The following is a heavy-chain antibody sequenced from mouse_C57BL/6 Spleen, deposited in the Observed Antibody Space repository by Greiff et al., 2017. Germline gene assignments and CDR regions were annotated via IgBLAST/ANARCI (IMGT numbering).Heavy chain of an antibody. CDR3: ARGGDGRGYAMDY. CDR1: GFTFSDYY. D-gene: IGHD3-1*01. CDR2: INYDGSST. Sequence: EVQLVESEGGLVQPGSSMKLSCTASGFTFSDYYMAWVRQVPEKGLEWVANINYDGSSTYYLDSLKSRFIISRDNAKNILYLQMSSLKSEDTATYYCARGGDGRGYAMDYWGQGTSVTVSS. J-gene: IGHJ4*01. V-gene: IGHV5-16*01.